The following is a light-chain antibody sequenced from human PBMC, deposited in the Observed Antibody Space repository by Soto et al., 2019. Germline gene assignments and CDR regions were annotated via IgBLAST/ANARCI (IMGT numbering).Light chain of an antibody. Sequence: EIVMTQSPATLSVSPGERATLSCRASQSVSSNLAWYQQKPGQAPRLLIYRASTRATGIPARFSGSGSVTEFALTISSLQSEDFAVYYCQHYNTWPPTFGQGTKVDNK. CDR3: QHYNTWPPT. J-gene: IGKJ1*01. V-gene: IGKV3-15*01. CDR1: QSVSSN. CDR2: RAS.